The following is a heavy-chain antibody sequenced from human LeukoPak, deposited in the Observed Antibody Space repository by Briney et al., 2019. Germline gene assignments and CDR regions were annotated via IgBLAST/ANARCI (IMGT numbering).Heavy chain of an antibody. CDR2: ISTSGRTI. CDR3: ANGYNYGYGRPH. CDR1: GFSFSSYS. Sequence: GGSLRLSCAVSGFSFSSYSMHWVRQAPGKGLEWVSYISTSGRTINYADSVKGRFTVSRDNAKGSLFLQMNSLRVEDTAVYYCANGYNYGYGRPHGGRGTRVTVST. D-gene: IGHD5-18*01. V-gene: IGHV3-48*01. J-gene: IGHJ4*02.